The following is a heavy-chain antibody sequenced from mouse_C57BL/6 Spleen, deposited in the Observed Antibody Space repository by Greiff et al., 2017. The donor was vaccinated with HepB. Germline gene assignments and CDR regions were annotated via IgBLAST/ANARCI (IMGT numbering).Heavy chain of an antibody. Sequence: EVQLVESGGGLVKPGGSLKLSCAASGFTFSDYGMHWVRQAPEKGLEWVAYISSGSSTIYYADTVKGRFTISRDNAKNTLFLQMTSLRSEDTAMYYCARGKAMDYWGKGTSVTVSS. CDR2: ISSGSSTI. CDR3: ARGKAMDY. CDR1: GFTFSDYG. J-gene: IGHJ4*01. V-gene: IGHV5-17*01.